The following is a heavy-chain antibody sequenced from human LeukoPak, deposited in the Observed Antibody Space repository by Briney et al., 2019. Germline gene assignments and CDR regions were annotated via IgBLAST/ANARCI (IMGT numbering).Heavy chain of an antibody. CDR2: ISSSSSYI. D-gene: IGHD6-13*01. Sequence: GGSLRLSCAASGFTFSSYSMNWVRQAPGKGLEWVSSISSSSSYIYYADSVKGRFTISSDNAKNSLYLQMNSLRAEDTAVYYCARYSSSWAYYFDYWGQGTLVTVSS. CDR3: ARYSSSWAYYFDY. J-gene: IGHJ4*02. CDR1: GFTFSSYS. V-gene: IGHV3-21*01.